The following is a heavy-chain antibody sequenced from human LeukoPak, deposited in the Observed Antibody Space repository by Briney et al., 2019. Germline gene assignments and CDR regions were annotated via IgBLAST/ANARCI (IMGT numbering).Heavy chain of an antibody. CDR3: ARADRTHDFWTPTYYYGMDV. CDR2: INSDGSST. CDR1: GLSFNNAW. J-gene: IGHJ6*02. Sequence: GGSLRLSCAASGLSFNNAWMHWVRQAPGKGLVWVSRINSDGSSTSYADSVKGRFTISRDNAKNTLYLQMNSLRAEDTAVYYCARADRTHDFWTPTYYYGMDVWGQGTTVTVSS. D-gene: IGHD3-3*01. V-gene: IGHV3-74*01.